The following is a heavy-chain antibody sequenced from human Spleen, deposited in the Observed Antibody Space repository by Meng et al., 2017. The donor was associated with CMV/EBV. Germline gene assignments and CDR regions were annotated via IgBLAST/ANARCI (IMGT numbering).Heavy chain of an antibody. Sequence: QVQLQGPGPGLVKPSETLSLTCTVSGGSISSYYWSWIRQPAGKGLEWIGRIYTSGSTNYNPSLKSRVTISVDTSKNQFSLKLSSVTAADTAVYYCARGGYCSGGSCYEGWFDPWGQGTLVTVSS. J-gene: IGHJ5*02. CDR2: IYTSGST. D-gene: IGHD2-15*01. CDR3: ARGGYCSGGSCYEGWFDP. CDR1: GGSISSYY. V-gene: IGHV4-4*07.